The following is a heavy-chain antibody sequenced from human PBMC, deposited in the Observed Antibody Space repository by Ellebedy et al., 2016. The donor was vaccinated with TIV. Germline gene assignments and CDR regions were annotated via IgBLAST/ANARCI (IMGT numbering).Heavy chain of an antibody. CDR2: AHYTGST. CDR3: ARVTRRGNVQSGAFDI. CDR1: GGAINNYY. J-gene: IGHJ3*02. D-gene: IGHD1-1*01. V-gene: IGHV4-59*12. Sequence: MPSETLSLTCSVSGGAINNYYWSWIRQPPGKGLDWIGYAHYTGSTNTNPSLRSRLTILVDRSRNQFSLRLSSVTAADTAVYYCARVTRRGNVQSGAFDIWGQGTLVTVSS.